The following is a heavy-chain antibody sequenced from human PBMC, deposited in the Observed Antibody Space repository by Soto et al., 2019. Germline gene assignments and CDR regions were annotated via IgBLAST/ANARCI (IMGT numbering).Heavy chain of an antibody. CDR3: ARERVDYDILTGTYNWFDP. J-gene: IGHJ5*02. CDR1: GGSISSGGYY. CDR2: IYYSGST. V-gene: IGHV4-31*03. D-gene: IGHD3-9*01. Sequence: SETLSLTCTVSGGSISSGGYYWSWIRQHPGKGLEWIGYIYYSGSTYYNPSLKSRVTISVDTSKNQFSLKLSSVTAADTAVYYCARERVDYDILTGTYNWFDPWGQGTLVTVSS.